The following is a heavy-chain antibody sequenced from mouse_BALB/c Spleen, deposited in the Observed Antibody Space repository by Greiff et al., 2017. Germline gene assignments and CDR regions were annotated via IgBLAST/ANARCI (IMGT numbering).Heavy chain of an antibody. D-gene: IGHD2-10*02. CDR1: GYTFTSYW. Sequence: VQLQQPGAELVKPGAPVKLSCKASGYTFTSYWMNWVKQRPGRGLEWIGRIDPSDSETHYNQKFKDKATLTVDKSSSTAYIQLSSLTSEDSAVYYCSRGGYDNADAMDDWGEGTSVTVSS. CDR2: IDPSDSET. CDR3: SRGGYDNADAMDD. V-gene: IGHV1-69*02. J-gene: IGHJ4*01.